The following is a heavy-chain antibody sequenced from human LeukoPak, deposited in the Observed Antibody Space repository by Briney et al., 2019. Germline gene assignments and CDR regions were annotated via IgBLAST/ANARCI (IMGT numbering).Heavy chain of an antibody. CDR1: GFTFSSYA. CDR3: ASWAGVGTSSWYFGPFDY. Sequence: GRSLRLSCAASGFTFSSYAMHWVRQAPGKGLEWVAVISYDGSNKYYADSVKGRFTISRDNSRSTLYLQMNSLRAEDTAVYYCASWAGVGTSSWYFGPFDYWGQGTLVTVSS. J-gene: IGHJ4*02. CDR2: ISYDGSNK. V-gene: IGHV3-30*04. D-gene: IGHD6-13*01.